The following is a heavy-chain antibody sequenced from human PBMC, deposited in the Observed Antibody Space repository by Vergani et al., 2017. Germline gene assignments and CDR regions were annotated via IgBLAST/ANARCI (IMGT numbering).Heavy chain of an antibody. D-gene: IGHD2-2*01. Sequence: EVQLVESGGGLVKPGGSLRLSCAASGFTFSSYSMNWVPQAPGKGLEWVSSISSSSSYIYYADSVKGRFTISRDNAKNSLYLQMNSLRGEDTAVYYCARTSVRRGDDAFDIWGQGTMVTVSS. CDR1: GFTFSSYS. CDR3: ARTSVRRGDDAFDI. J-gene: IGHJ3*02. CDR2: ISSSSSYI. V-gene: IGHV3-21*01.